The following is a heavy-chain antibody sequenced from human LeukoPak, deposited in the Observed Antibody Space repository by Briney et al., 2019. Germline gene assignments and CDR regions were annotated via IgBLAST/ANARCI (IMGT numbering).Heavy chain of an antibody. J-gene: IGHJ4*02. V-gene: IGHV3-53*01. CDR3: ARGRRDGYNPRGYYFDY. D-gene: IGHD5-24*01. Sequence: GGSLRFSCAASGFTVSSNYMSRVRQAPGKGLEWVSVIYSGGSTYYADSVKGRFTISRDNSKNTLYLQMNSLRAEDTAVYYCARGRRDGYNPRGYYFDYWGQGTLVTVSS. CDR2: IYSGGST. CDR1: GFTVSSNY.